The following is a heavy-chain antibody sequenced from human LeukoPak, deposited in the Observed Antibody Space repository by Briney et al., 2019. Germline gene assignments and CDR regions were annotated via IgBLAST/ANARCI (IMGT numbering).Heavy chain of an antibody. CDR1: GGTFSSYA. D-gene: IGHD3-10*01. Sequence: SVKVSCKASGGTFSSYAISWVRQAPGQGLEWMGRIIPILGIANYAQKFQGRVTITADKSTSTAYMELSRLRSDDTAVYYCARRAYGSGSYSFDYWGQGTLVTVSS. CDR3: ARRAYGSGSYSFDY. J-gene: IGHJ4*02. V-gene: IGHV1-69*04. CDR2: IIPILGIA.